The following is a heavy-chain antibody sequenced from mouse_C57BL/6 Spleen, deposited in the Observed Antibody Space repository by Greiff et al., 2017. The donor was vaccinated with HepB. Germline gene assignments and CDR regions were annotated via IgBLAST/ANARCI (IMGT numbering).Heavy chain of an antibody. D-gene: IGHD2-4*01. V-gene: IGHV2-2*01. CDR1: GFSLTSYG. CDR3: AIFYYDYDGFAY. J-gene: IGHJ3*01. CDR2: IWSGGST. Sequence: VQWVESGPGLVQPSQSLSITCTVSGFSLTSYGVHWVRQSPGKGLEWLGVIWSGGSTDYNAAFISRLSISKDNSKSQVFFKMNSLQADDTAIYYCAIFYYDYDGFAYWGQGTLVTVSA.